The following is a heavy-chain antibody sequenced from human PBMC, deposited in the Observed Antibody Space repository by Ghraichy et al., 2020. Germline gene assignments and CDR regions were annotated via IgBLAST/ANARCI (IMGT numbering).Heavy chain of an antibody. CDR3: ARRYAGDYYGMDV. Sequence: ASVKVSCKASGYTFTSYYMHWVRQAPGQGLEWMGIINPSGGSTSYAQKFQGRLTMTRDTSTSTVYMELSSLRSEDTAVYYCARRYAGDYYGMDVWGQGTTVTVSS. CDR1: GYTFTSYY. D-gene: IGHD3-10*01. CDR2: INPSGGST. V-gene: IGHV1-46*01. J-gene: IGHJ6*02.